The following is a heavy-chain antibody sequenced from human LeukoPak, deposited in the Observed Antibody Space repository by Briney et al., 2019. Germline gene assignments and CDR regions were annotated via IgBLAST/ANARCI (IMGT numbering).Heavy chain of an antibody. CDR1: GFTFSSYW. D-gene: IGHD1-14*01. J-gene: IGHJ3*02. V-gene: IGHV3-74*01. Sequence: PGGSLRLSCAPSGFTFSSYWIHWVRQAPGKGLVWVSRINTDGSTTVYADSVRGRFTISRDNAKNTLYLQMISLRPEDTAVYYCAGVYNTNRRAFDMWGQGTMVTVSS. CDR3: AGVYNTNRRAFDM. CDR2: INTDGSTT.